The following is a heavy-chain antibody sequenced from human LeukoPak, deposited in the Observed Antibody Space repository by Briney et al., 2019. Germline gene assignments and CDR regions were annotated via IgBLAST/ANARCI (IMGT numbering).Heavy chain of an antibody. D-gene: IGHD5-18*01. CDR3: AREDTAMAYFDY. J-gene: IGHJ4*02. Sequence: GGSLRLSCAASEFDFSSHAMTWVRQAPGKGLEWVSAISISGSKTYYADSVKGRFTISRDNSKNTLYLQMNSLRAEDTAVYYCAREDTAMAYFDYWGQGTLVTVSS. V-gene: IGHV3-23*01. CDR2: ISISGSKT. CDR1: EFDFSSHA.